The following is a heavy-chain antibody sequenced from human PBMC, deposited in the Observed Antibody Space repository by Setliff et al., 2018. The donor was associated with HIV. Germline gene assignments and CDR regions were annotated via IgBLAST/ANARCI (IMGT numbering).Heavy chain of an antibody. Sequence: SVKVSCKASGGTFSSYSISWVRQAPGQGLEWMGRIIPIFGTANYAQTFQGRVTITADKSTSTAYMELSSLRSEDTAVYYCAPIDPFPHDYSNSSFDYWGQGTLVTVSS. D-gene: IGHD4-4*01. V-gene: IGHV1-69*08. CDR2: IIPIFGTA. CDR1: GGTFSSYS. J-gene: IGHJ4*02. CDR3: APIDPFPHDYSNSSFDY.